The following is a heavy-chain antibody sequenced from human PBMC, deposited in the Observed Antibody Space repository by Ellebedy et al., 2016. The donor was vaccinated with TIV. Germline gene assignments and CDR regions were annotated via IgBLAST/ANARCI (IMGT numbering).Heavy chain of an antibody. CDR2: ISGSGDKT. CDR1: GFTFSSYA. Sequence: GESLKISCRASGFTFSSYAMMWVRQGSGKGLDPVAAISGSGDKTHHADSVNGRFTISRDDSKTTLYLQMNSLRVEDTAMYDCAREDAVAGGYIDYWGQGTLVTVSS. J-gene: IGHJ4*02. CDR3: AREDAVAGGYIDY. D-gene: IGHD6-19*01. V-gene: IGHV3-23*01.